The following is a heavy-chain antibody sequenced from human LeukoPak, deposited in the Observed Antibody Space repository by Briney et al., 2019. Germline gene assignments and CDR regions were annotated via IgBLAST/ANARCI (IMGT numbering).Heavy chain of an antibody. V-gene: IGHV3-48*04. CDR1: GSTFSSYS. D-gene: IGHD4-17*01. J-gene: IGHJ4*02. CDR2: ISSSSSTI. CDR3: ARGPYGDYVDALDY. Sequence: GGSLRLSCAASGSTFSSYSMNWVRQAPGKGLEWVSYISSSSSTIYYADSVKGRFTISRDNAKNSLYLQMNSLRAEDTAVYYCARGPYGDYVDALDYWGQGTLVTVSS.